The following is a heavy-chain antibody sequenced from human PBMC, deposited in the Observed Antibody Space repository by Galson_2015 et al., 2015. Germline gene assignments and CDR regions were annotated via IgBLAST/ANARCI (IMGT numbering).Heavy chain of an antibody. V-gene: IGHV3-48*02. Sequence: SLRLSCAASGFSFSSYSMNWVRQAPGKGLEWVSYTSSSSSTIYYADSVKGRFTISRDNAKNSLYLQMNSLRDEDTAVYYCASDGVYSGSYPYYFDNWGQGTLVTVSS. CDR2: TSSSSSTI. CDR3: ASDGVYSGSYPYYFDN. J-gene: IGHJ4*02. CDR1: GFSFSSYS. D-gene: IGHD1-26*01.